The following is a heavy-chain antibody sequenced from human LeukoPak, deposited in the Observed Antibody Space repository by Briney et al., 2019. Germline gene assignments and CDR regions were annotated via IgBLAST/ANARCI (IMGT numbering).Heavy chain of an antibody. CDR3: ARDPSRDCYNWASYTFDY. CDR2: ISSSSSYI. Sequence: GESLRLSCAASGFTFSSYSMNWVRQAPGKGLEWVSSISSSSSYIYYADSVKGRFTISRDNAKNSLYLQMNSLRAEDTAVYYCARDPSRDCYNWASYTFDYRGQGTLVTVSS. V-gene: IGHV3-21*01. D-gene: IGHD5-24*01. J-gene: IGHJ4*02. CDR1: GFTFSSYS.